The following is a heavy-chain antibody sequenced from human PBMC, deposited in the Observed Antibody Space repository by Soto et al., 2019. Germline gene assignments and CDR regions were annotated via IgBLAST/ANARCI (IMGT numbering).Heavy chain of an antibody. J-gene: IGHJ4*02. CDR2: IYYSGST. V-gene: IGHV4-31*03. CDR3: ARDSIAIGGTIFDY. CDR1: GGSISSGGYY. Sequence: SETLSLTCTVSGGSISSGGYYWSWIRQHPGKGLEWIGYIYYSGSTYYNPSLKSRVTISVDTSKNQFSLKLSSVTAADTAVYYCARDSIAIGGTIFDYWGQGTLVTVSS. D-gene: IGHD3-10*01.